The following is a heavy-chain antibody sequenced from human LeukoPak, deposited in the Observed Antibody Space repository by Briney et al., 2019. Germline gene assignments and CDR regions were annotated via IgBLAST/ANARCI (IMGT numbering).Heavy chain of an antibody. V-gene: IGHV1-8*01. CDR2: MNPNSGNT. Sequence: ASVKVSCKASGYTFISYDINCVRQAAGQGREWMGWMNPNSGNTGYAQKFQGRVTMTRNTSISTAYMELSSLRSEDTAVYYCARGDWAPEYWGQGTLVTVSS. D-gene: IGHD3-9*01. CDR1: GYTFISYD. CDR3: ARGDWAPEY. J-gene: IGHJ4*02.